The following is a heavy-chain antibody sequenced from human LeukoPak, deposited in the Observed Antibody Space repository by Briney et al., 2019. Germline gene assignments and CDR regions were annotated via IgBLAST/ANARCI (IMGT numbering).Heavy chain of an antibody. Sequence: ASVKVSCKVSGYTLTELSMHWVRQAPGQGLEWMAIINPSGGGTSYAQKFQGRVTMTRDTSTSTVYMELSSLRSDDTAVYYCARGYDYGGNLGSDAFDIWGQGTMVTVSS. J-gene: IGHJ3*02. D-gene: IGHD4-23*01. V-gene: IGHV1-46*01. CDR2: INPSGGGT. CDR1: GYTLTELS. CDR3: ARGYDYGGNLGSDAFDI.